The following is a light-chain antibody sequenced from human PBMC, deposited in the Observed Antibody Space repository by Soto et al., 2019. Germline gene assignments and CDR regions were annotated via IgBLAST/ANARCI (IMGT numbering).Light chain of an antibody. V-gene: IGKV1-39*01. J-gene: IGKJ5*01. CDR1: QSISSY. Sequence: DIQMTQSPSSLSASVGDRVTITCRASQSISSYLNWYQQKPGKAPKLLIYAASSLQSGVPSRFSGSASGTDFTLTISSLEPEDFAVYYCQQRSNWGDFGQGTRLEIK. CDR3: QQRSNWGD. CDR2: AAS.